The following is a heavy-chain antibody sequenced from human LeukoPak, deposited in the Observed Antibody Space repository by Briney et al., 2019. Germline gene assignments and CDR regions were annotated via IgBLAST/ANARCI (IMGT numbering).Heavy chain of an antibody. V-gene: IGHV1-69*04. Sequence: SVEVSCKASGGTFSSYAISWVRQAPGQGLEWMGRIIPILGIANYAQKFQGRVTITADKSTSTAYMELSSLRSEDTAVYYCARDLGSSAPDYWGQGTLVTVSS. D-gene: IGHD6-19*01. CDR1: GGTFSSYA. J-gene: IGHJ4*02. CDR3: ARDLGSSAPDY. CDR2: IIPILGIA.